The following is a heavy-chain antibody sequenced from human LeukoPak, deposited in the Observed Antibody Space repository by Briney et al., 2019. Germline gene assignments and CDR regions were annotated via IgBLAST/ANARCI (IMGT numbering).Heavy chain of an antibody. CDR1: GGSISSGGYY. J-gene: IGHJ4*02. D-gene: IGHD4-17*01. Sequence: PSQTLSLTCTVSGGSISSGGYYWSWIRPHPGKGLEWIGYIYYSGSTYYNPSLKSRVTISVDTSKSQFSLKLSSVTAADTAVYYCARVLLGDYRRFDYWGQGTLVTVSS. CDR2: IYYSGST. V-gene: IGHV4-31*03. CDR3: ARVLLGDYRRFDY.